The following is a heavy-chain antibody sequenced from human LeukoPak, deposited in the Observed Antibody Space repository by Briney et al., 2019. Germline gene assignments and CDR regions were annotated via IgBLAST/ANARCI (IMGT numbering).Heavy chain of an antibody. CDR1: GGSITSQY. CDR3: ARAKVGGNYYFDY. D-gene: IGHD3-10*01. CDR2: IHSRGST. V-gene: IGHV4-4*07. Sequence: PSETLSLTCTVSGGSITSQYWTWIRQPAGKGLEWIGRIHSRGSTNHNPSLKSRVTMSVDTSKNQFSLKLSSVTAADTAVYYCARAKVGGNYYFDYWGQGTLVTVSS. J-gene: IGHJ4*02.